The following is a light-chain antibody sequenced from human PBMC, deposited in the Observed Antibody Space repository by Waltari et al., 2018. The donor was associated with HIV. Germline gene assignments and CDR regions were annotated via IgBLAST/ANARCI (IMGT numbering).Light chain of an antibody. V-gene: IGKV3-15*01. Sequence: EIVMTPSPPTLSVSPGERVPPPCRASQSVNYNLAWYQQKPGQAPRLLIYGASGRAAGIPARFSGSGSGTEFTLTISSQQSEDFAVYYCQQYENWPPITFGQGTRLEIK. CDR3: QQYENWPPIT. CDR2: GAS. J-gene: IGKJ5*01. CDR1: QSVNYN.